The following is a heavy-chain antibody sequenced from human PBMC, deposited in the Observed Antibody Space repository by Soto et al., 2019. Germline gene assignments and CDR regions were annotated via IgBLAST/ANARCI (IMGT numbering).Heavy chain of an antibody. Sequence: EVQLVQSGAEVKKPGESLRISCKVSGYIFTSYWISWVRQMPGKGLEYMGKIDPSDSYTNYSPAFQGHVTISGDRSTSTVYLQWSSLKAADTGMFYFARHGGHNYCFNYWGQGALVTVSS. D-gene: IGHD5-12*01. V-gene: IGHV5-10-1*01. CDR1: GYIFTSYW. CDR2: IDPSDSYT. J-gene: IGHJ4*02. CDR3: ARHGGHNYCFNY.